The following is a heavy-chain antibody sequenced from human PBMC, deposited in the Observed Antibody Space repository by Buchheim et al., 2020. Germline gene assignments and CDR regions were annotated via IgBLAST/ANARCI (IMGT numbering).Heavy chain of an antibody. CDR1: GFTFSSYG. CDR2: IRYDGSNK. Sequence: QVQLVESGGGVVQPGRSLRLSCAASGFTFSSYGMHWVRQAPGKGLEWVAFIRYDGSNKYYADSVKGRFTISRDNSKNTLYLQMNSLRAEDTAVYYCAKDLTVVMVAATPHYYYYGMDVWGQGTT. V-gene: IGHV3-30*02. J-gene: IGHJ6*02. D-gene: IGHD2-15*01. CDR3: AKDLTVVMVAATPHYYYYGMDV.